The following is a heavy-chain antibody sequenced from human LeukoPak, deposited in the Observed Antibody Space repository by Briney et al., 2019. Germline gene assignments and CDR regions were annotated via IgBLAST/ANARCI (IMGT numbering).Heavy chain of an antibody. Sequence: PGGSLRLSCAASGFAFSSYWMSWVRQAPGKGLEWVANIKQDGSEKYYVDSVKGRFTISRDNAKNSLYLQMNSLRAEDTAVYYCARVVSSSWPYYYYYMDVWGKGTTVTVSS. CDR1: GFAFSSYW. CDR2: IKQDGSEK. CDR3: ARVVSSSWPYYYYYMDV. V-gene: IGHV3-7*01. J-gene: IGHJ6*03. D-gene: IGHD6-13*01.